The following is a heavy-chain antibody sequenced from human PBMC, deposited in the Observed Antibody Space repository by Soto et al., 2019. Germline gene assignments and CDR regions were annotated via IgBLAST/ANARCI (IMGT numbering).Heavy chain of an antibody. D-gene: IGHD2-2*01. CDR2: ITGGGAYT. V-gene: IGHV3-23*01. Sequence: AGSLRLSCVASGFTFSDYAMSWVRQAPGKGLEWVSTITGGGAYTYSADSVEGRFTISRDNSKNTLYLQMNSLRAEDTAVYYCAKDGYSITRNKPLDYWGQGTLVTVSS. CDR1: GFTFSDYA. J-gene: IGHJ4*02. CDR3: AKDGYSITRNKPLDY.